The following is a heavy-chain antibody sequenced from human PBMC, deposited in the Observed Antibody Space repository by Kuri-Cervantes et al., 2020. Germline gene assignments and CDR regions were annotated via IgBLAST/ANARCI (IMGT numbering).Heavy chain of an antibody. J-gene: IGHJ4*02. CDR3: ARFTYYYDSSGSRFDY. D-gene: IGHD3-22*01. V-gene: IGHV3-23*01. CDR1: GFTFSSYA. CDR2: ISGSGGST. Sequence: GGSLRLSCAASGFTFSSYAMSWVRQAPGKGLEWVSAISGSGGSTYYADSVKGRFTISRDNAKNSLYLQMNSLRAEDTAVYYCARFTYYYDSSGSRFDYWGQGTLVTVSS.